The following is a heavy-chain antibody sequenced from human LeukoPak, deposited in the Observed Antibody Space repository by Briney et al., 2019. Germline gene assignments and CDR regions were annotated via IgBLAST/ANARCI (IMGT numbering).Heavy chain of an antibody. J-gene: IGHJ4*02. Sequence: ALVKVSCKSSGYTFTTYGITWVPQAPGQGLEWMGWISTDNGDTNYAQKLQGRVTMTTDTSTSTAYMELRSLRSDDTAVYYCAREGLGELTLDCWGQGTLVTVSS. CDR3: AREGLGELTLDC. D-gene: IGHD3-16*01. V-gene: IGHV1-18*01. CDR1: GYTFTTYG. CDR2: ISTDNGDT.